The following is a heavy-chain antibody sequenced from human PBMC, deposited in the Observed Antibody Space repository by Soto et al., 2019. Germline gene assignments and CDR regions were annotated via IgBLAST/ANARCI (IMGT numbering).Heavy chain of an antibody. CDR1: GGTFSSYA. J-gene: IGHJ5*02. CDR3: ARGDYRHGWFDP. D-gene: IGHD4-17*01. V-gene: IGHV1-69*01. Sequence: QVQLVQSGAEVKEPGSSVQVSCKASGGTFSSYAISWVRQAPGQGLEWMGGIIPIFGTANYAQKFQGRVTITADESPRTAYMELSSLRSEDTAVYYCARGDYRHGWFDPWGQGTLVTVSS. CDR2: IIPIFGTA.